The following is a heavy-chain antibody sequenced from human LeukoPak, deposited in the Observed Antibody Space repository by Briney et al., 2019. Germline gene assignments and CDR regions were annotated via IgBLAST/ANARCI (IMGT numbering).Heavy chain of an antibody. CDR3: ARAGSGWFPDY. CDR2: INPNSGGT. V-gene: IGHV1-2*02. CDR1: GYTFTGYY. D-gene: IGHD6-19*01. Sequence: ASVKVSCKASGYTFTGYYMHWVRQAPGQGLEWMGWINPNSGGTNYAQKFQGRVTMTTDTSTSTAYMELRSLRSDDTAVYYCARAGSGWFPDYWGQGTLVTVSS. J-gene: IGHJ4*02.